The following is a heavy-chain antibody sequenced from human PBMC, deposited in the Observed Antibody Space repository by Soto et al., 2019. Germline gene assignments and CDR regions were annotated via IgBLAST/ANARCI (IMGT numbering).Heavy chain of an antibody. CDR1: GGSFSGYY. V-gene: IGHV4-34*01. Sequence: QVQLQQWGAGLLKPSETLSLTCAVYGGSFSGYYWSWIRQPPGKGLEWIGEINHSGSTNYNPSLTSRVTISVDTSKNQFSLKLSSVTAADTAVYYCARGTYGDYFDYWGQGTLVTVSS. J-gene: IGHJ4*02. D-gene: IGHD4-17*01. CDR3: ARGTYGDYFDY. CDR2: INHSGST.